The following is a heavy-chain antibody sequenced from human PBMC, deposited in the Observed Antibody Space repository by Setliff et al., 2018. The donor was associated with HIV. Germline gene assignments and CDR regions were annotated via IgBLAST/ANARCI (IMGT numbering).Heavy chain of an antibody. D-gene: IGHD6-25*01. Sequence: SETLSLTCTVSGGSISSGDYYWSWIRQPPGKGLEWIGNIYDSESTYYNPSLKSRVTISVDTSKNHFSLKLTSVTAAGTAVYYCARYSPRGYTLTGPYWGQGTLVTVSS. V-gene: IGHV4-30-4*02. CDR3: ARYSPRGYTLTGPY. J-gene: IGHJ4*02. CDR2: IYDSEST. CDR1: GGSISSGDYY.